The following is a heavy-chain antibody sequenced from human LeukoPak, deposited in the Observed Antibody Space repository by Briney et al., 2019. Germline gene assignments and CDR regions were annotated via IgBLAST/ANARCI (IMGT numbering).Heavy chain of an antibody. J-gene: IGHJ3*02. V-gene: IGHV3-20*04. Sequence: GGSLRLSCEASGFTFDDYGMSWVRHSTGKGLEWVSAITNWNGGSTGYADSVRGRFTISRDNAKNSLYLQMNSLRAEDTALYYCARCSRSSTDCYSAFDIWGQGTMVTVSS. D-gene: IGHD2-2*02. CDR3: ARCSRSSTDCYSAFDI. CDR2: ITNWNGGST. CDR1: GFTFDDYG.